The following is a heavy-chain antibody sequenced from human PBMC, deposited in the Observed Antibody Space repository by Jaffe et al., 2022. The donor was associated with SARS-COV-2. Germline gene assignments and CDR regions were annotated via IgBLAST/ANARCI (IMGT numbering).Heavy chain of an antibody. Sequence: QVQLQESGPGLVKPSQTLSLTCTVSGGSISSGSYYWSWIRQPAGKGLEWIGRIYTSGSTNYNPSLKSRVTISVDTSKNQFSLKLSSVTAADTAVYYCAREAVAGFYYYYYGMDVWGQGTTVTVSS. CDR3: AREAVAGFYYYYYGMDV. D-gene: IGHD6-19*01. J-gene: IGHJ6*02. CDR2: IYTSGST. CDR1: GGSISSGSYY. V-gene: IGHV4-61*02.